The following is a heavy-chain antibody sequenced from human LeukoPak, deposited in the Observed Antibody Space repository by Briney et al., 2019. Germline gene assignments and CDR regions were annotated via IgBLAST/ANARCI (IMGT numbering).Heavy chain of an antibody. CDR3: AKDLELAPFDY. V-gene: IGHV3-30*02. D-gene: IGHD1-26*01. CDR2: IRYDGSDK. Sequence: GGSLRLSCAASGFTFSSYGMHWVRQAPGKGLEWVAFIRYDGSDKHYADSVQGRFTISRDNSRDTLYLQMNSLTTEDTAVYYCAKDLELAPFDYWGPGTLVTVSS. CDR1: GFTFSSYG. J-gene: IGHJ4*02.